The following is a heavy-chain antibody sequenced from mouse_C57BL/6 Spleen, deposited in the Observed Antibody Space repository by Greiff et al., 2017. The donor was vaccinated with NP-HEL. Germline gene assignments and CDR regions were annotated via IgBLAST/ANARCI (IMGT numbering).Heavy chain of an antibody. V-gene: IGHV6-3*01. CDR1: GFTFSNYW. Sequence: EVKLQESGGGLVQPGGSMKLSCVASGFTFSNYWMNWVRQSPEKGLEWVAQIRLKSDNYATHYAESVKGRFTISRDDSKSSVYLQMNNLRAEDTGMYYCTKDWAWFAYWGQGTLVTVSA. D-gene: IGHD4-1*01. J-gene: IGHJ3*01. CDR2: IRLKSDNYAT. CDR3: TKDWAWFAY.